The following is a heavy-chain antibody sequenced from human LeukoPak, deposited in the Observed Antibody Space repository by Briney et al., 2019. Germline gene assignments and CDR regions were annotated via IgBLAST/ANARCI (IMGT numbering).Heavy chain of an antibody. J-gene: IGHJ5*02. Sequence: SETLSLTCAVYGGSFSGYYWSWIPQPPGKGLEGIGEINHSGSTNYNPSLQSRVTISVDTSKNQFSLKLSSVTAADTAVYYCARGFGYYDSSGYWRWFDPWGQGTLVTVSS. D-gene: IGHD3-22*01. CDR2: INHSGST. CDR1: GGSFSGYY. CDR3: ARGFGYYDSSGYWRWFDP. V-gene: IGHV4-34*01.